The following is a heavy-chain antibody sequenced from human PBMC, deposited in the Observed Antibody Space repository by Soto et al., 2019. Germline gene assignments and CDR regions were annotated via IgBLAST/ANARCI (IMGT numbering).Heavy chain of an antibody. Sequence: QVQLVQSGAEVKKPGASVKVSCKASGYTFTSYYMHWVRQAPGQGLEWMGIINPSGGSTSYAQKLQGRVTMTRDTSTSTVYMELSSLRSEDTAVFYCARDHRSIVLMVYAIFQSQRGDAFDIWGQGTMVTVSS. J-gene: IGHJ3*02. CDR2: INPSGGST. V-gene: IGHV1-46*04. CDR3: ARDHRSIVLMVYAIFQSQRGDAFDI. D-gene: IGHD2-8*01. CDR1: GYTFTSYY.